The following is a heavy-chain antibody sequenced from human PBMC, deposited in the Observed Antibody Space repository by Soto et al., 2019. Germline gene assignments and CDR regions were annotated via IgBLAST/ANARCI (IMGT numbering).Heavy chain of an antibody. CDR2: INAGSGDT. V-gene: IGHV1-3*01. J-gene: IGHJ6*02. D-gene: IGHD3-3*01. CDR1: GYTFTDYA. Sequence: GASVKVSCKASGYTFTDYAMHWVRQAPGQRLEWMGWINAGSGDTKYSQRFQGRVTISRDTSAATAYMELSSLRSEDTAVYYCARPGHYDFWSGYYTGTDYYYYAMDVWGQGTTVTVSS. CDR3: ARPGHYDFWSGYYTGTDYYYYAMDV.